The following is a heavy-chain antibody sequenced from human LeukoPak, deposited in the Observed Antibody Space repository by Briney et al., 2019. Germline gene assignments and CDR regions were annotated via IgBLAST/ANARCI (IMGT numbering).Heavy chain of an antibody. D-gene: IGHD6-6*01. Sequence: GRSLRLSCAASGFTFGSYGMHWVRQAPGKGLEWVAVISYDGSNKYYADSVKGRFTISRDNSKNTLYLQMNSLRAEDTAVYYCAKDGTLGPTYSSWVPFDYWGQGTLVTVSS. V-gene: IGHV3-30*18. J-gene: IGHJ4*02. CDR3: AKDGTLGPTYSSWVPFDY. CDR1: GFTFGSYG. CDR2: ISYDGSNK.